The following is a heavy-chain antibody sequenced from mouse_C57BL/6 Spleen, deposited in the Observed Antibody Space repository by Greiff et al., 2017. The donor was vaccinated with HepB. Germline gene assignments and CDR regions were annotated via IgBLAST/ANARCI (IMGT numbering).Heavy chain of an antibody. CDR2: IWRGGST. CDR3: AKVNYYYGTLYAMDY. CDR1: GFSLTSYG. D-gene: IGHD1-1*01. V-gene: IGHV2-5*01. J-gene: IGHJ4*01. Sequence: QVQLKESGPGLVQPSQSLSITCTVSGFSLTSYGVHWVRQSPGKGLEWLGVIWRGGSTDYNAAFMSRLSITKDNSKSQVFFKMNSLQADDTAIYYCAKVNYYYGTLYAMDYWGQGTSVTVSS.